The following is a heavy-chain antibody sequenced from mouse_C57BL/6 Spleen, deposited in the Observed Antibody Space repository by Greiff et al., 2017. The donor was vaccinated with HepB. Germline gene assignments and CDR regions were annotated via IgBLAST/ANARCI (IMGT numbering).Heavy chain of an antibody. CDR3: AREPTTVVAKYWYFDV. V-gene: IGHV1-55*01. Sequence: QVQLQQPGAELVKPGASVKMSCKASGYTFTSYWITWVKQRPGQGLEWIGDIYPGSGSTNYNEKFKSKATLTVDTSSSTAYMQLSSLTSEDSAVYNCAREPTTVVAKYWYFDVWGTGTTVTVSS. CDR1: GYTFTSYW. CDR2: IYPGSGST. J-gene: IGHJ1*03. D-gene: IGHD1-1*01.